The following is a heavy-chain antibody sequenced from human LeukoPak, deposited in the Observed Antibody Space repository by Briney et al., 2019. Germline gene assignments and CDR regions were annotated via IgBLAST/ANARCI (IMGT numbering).Heavy chain of an antibody. D-gene: IGHD2-15*01. CDR2: ISSSGSAI. CDR3: ATLGRNYFDS. J-gene: IGHJ4*02. V-gene: IGHV3-11*01. Sequence: GGSLRLSCAASRFTISDYYMTWIHQAPGKGLEWVSYISSSGSAIYYADSVKGRFTVSRDNAKNSLYLQMNSLRAEDTAVYYCATLGRNYFDSWGQGSLVTVSS. CDR1: RFTISDYY.